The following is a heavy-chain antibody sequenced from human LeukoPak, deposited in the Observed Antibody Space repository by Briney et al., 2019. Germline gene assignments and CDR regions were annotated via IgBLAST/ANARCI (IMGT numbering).Heavy chain of an antibody. CDR1: GFTFADHA. CDR2: INWNNDGI. Sequence: PGGSLRLSCVASGFTFADHAMHWVRQAPGQGLEWVTGINWNNDGIVYAASVKGRFTVSRDNAKNTLYLQMNGLRPEDTAFYYCARDDYNTLGYNFHHWGQGTLVTVSS. V-gene: IGHV3-9*01. CDR3: ARDDYNTLGYNFHH. D-gene: IGHD1-1*01. J-gene: IGHJ1*01.